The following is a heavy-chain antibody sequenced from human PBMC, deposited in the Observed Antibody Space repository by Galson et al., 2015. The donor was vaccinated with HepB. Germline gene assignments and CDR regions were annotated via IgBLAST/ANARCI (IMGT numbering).Heavy chain of an antibody. CDR2: ICLTADIT. CDR3: ARAMRVYCGLDCPDQ. V-gene: IGHV3-23*01. D-gene: IGHD2-21*02. Sequence: SLRLSCAASGFTFTTYAMSWVRQAPGKGLEWVSAICLTADITSYADSVKGRFTISRDNSKNTVFLLMDSLRVDDTAIYYCARAMRVYCGLDCPDQWGQGTLVTVSS. J-gene: IGHJ4*02. CDR1: GFTFTTYA.